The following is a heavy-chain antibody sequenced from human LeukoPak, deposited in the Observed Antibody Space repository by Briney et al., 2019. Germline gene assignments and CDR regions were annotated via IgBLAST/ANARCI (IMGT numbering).Heavy chain of an antibody. V-gene: IGHV3-23*01. J-gene: IGHJ4*02. CDR2: ISGDGEST. CDR3: VKDRDCSSTGCYVFAN. Sequence: GGSLRLSCAASGVTLRNYAMTWIRQAPGKGLQWVSVISGDGESTYYADSVRGRFTISRDNSKNTMYLQMNNLRAEDTAIYYCVKDRDCSSTGCYVFANWGQGTLVTVSS. CDR1: GVTLRNYA. D-gene: IGHD2-2*01.